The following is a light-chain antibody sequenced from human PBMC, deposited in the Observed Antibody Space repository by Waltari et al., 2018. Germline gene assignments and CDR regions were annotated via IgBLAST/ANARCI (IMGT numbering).Light chain of an antibody. CDR1: SSDVGGYNY. CDR3: SSYTSSSTRV. V-gene: IGLV2-14*01. Sequence: QSALTRPASVSGSPGQSITISCTGTSSDVGGYNYVSWYQQPPGKAPKLMIYEVSNRPSGGSNRFSGSKSGNTASLTISGLQAEDEADYYCSSYTSSSTRVFGGGTKLTVL. CDR2: EVS. J-gene: IGLJ2*01.